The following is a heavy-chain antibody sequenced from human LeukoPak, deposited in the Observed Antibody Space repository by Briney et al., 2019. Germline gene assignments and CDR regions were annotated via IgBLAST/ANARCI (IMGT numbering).Heavy chain of an antibody. J-gene: IGHJ4*02. CDR3: AKDRIAARLFDY. CDR2: ISGSGGST. V-gene: IGHV3-23*01. D-gene: IGHD6-6*01. Sequence: GGSLRLSCAASGFTFSSYAMSWVRQAPGKGLEWVSAISGSGGSTYYADSVKGRFTISGDNSKNTLYLQMNSLRAEDTAVYYCAKDRIAARLFDYWGQGTLVTVSS. CDR1: GFTFSSYA.